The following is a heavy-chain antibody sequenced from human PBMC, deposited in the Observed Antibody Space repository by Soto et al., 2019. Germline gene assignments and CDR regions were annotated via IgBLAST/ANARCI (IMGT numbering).Heavy chain of an antibody. J-gene: IGHJ4*02. V-gene: IGHV3-66*01. CDR1: GFTVSNNY. CDR2: IYSGGST. CDR3: AGYSSLDC. Sequence: EVQLVQSGGDLVQPGGSLRLSCAASGFTVSNNYMTWVRQAPGKGLELVSLIYSGGSTSYRDSVKGRFTISRDNSKNTLYPQMNSLRVEDTAVYFCAGYSSLDCWGQGTLVTVSS. D-gene: IGHD6-19*01.